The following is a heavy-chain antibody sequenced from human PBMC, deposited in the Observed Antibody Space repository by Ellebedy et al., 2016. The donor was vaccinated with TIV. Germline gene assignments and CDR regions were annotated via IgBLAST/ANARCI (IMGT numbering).Heavy chain of an antibody. Sequence: GESLKISCAASGFTFSSYGMHWVRQAPGKGLEWVAVISYDGSNKYYADSVKGRFTISRDNSKNTLYLQMNSLRAEDTAVYYCARGMGIVGADYVRSFDCWGQGTLVTVSS. CDR3: ARGMGIVGADYVRSFDC. J-gene: IGHJ4*02. CDR1: GFTFSSYG. CDR2: ISYDGSNK. V-gene: IGHV3-30*03. D-gene: IGHD1-26*01.